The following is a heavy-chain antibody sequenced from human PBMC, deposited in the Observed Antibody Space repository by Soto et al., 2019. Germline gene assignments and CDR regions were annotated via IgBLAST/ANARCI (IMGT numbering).Heavy chain of an antibody. J-gene: IGHJ6*03. V-gene: IGHV3-53*04. CDR1: GFTVSSNY. CDR2: IYSGGST. Sequence: GGSLRLSCAASGFTVSSNYMSWVRQAPGKGLEWVSVIYSGGSTYYADSVKGRFTISRHNSKNTLYLQMNSLRAEDTAVYYCARQLAAADNYYYYYYMDVWGKGTTVTVSS. CDR3: ARQLAAADNYYYYYYMDV. D-gene: IGHD6-13*01.